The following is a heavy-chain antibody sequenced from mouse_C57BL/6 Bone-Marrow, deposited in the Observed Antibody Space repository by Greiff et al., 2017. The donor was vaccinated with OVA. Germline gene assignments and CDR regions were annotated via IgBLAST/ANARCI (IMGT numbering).Heavy chain of an antibody. CDR3: VSPYYYGSSLAWFAY. J-gene: IGHJ3*01. V-gene: IGHV10-1*01. CDR1: GFSFNTYA. D-gene: IGHD1-1*01. Sequence: GGGLVQPKGSLKLSCAASGFSFNTYAMNWVRQAPGKGLEWVARIRSKSNNYATYYADSVKDRFTISRDDSESMLYLQMNNLKTEDKAMYYCVSPYYYGSSLAWFAYWGQGTLVTVSA. CDR2: IRSKSNNYAT.